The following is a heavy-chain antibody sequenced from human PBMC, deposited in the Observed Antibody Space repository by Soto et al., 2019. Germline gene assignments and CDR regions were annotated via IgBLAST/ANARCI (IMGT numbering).Heavy chain of an antibody. CDR1: GGSMSSYY. CDR2: IYYSGST. Sequence: SETLYLTCTVSGGSMSSYYWSWIRQPPGKGLEWIGYIYYSGSTNYNPSLKSRVTMSVDTPKNQFSLKLGSVTAADTAVYYCARRGYGPGFPYYYGMDVWGQGTTVTVSS. J-gene: IGHJ6*02. D-gene: IGHD3-10*01. CDR3: ARRGYGPGFPYYYGMDV. V-gene: IGHV4-59*01.